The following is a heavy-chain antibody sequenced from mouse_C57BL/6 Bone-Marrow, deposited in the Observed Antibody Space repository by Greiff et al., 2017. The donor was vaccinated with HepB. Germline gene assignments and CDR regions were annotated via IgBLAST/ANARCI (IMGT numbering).Heavy chain of an antibody. CDR1: GYAFSSSW. CDR3: ARGGYVDV. V-gene: IGHV1-82*01. CDR2: IYPGDGDT. Sequence: QVQLKESGPELVKPGASVKISCKASGYAFSSSWMNWVKQRPGKGLEWIGRIYPGDGDTNYNGKFKGKATLTADKSSSTAYMQLSSLTSEDSAVYFCARGGYVDVWGTGTTVTVSS. J-gene: IGHJ1*03.